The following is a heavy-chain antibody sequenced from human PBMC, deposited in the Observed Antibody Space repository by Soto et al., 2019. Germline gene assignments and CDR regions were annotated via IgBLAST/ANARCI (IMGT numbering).Heavy chain of an antibody. CDR2: ISAYNGNT. V-gene: IGHV1-18*01. CDR3: ARGAFCGGAPGCRDMDV. D-gene: IGHD2-21*01. Sequence: ASVKVSCKSSGYKFISHSITWVRQAPGQGLEWMGRISAYNGNTNYAQKLQGRVTMTTDTSTNTAYMELRSLRSDDTAVYYCARGAFCGGAPGCRDMDVWGQGTTVTVSS. CDR1: GYKFISHS. J-gene: IGHJ6*02.